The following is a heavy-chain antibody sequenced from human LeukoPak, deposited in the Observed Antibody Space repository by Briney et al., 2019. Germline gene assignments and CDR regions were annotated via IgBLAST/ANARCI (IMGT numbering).Heavy chain of an antibody. CDR3: TRRGDGDYGDY. CDR1: GFTFSSYA. CDR2: IKSKANNYAT. J-gene: IGHJ4*02. D-gene: IGHD4-17*01. Sequence: QSGGSLRLSCAASGFTFSSYAMSWVRQASGKGLEWVGRIKSKANNYATAYAASVKGRFTISRDDSENTAFLQMNSLKTEDTAVYYCTRRGDGDYGDYWGQGTLVTVSS. V-gene: IGHV3-73*01.